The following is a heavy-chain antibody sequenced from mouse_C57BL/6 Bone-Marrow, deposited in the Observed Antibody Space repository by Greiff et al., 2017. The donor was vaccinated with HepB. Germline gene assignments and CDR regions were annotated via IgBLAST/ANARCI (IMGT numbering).Heavy chain of an antibody. V-gene: IGHV1-4*01. CDR1: GYTFTSYT. CDR2: INPSSGYT. D-gene: IGHD5-1*01. J-gene: IGHJ3*01. CDR3: ACGLSVPPGGLAY. Sequence: QVQLQESGAELARPGASVKMSCKASGYTFTSYTMHWVTQRPGKGLEWIGYINPSSGYTKYNQKFKDKATLTADKSSSTAYMQLTSLTSEDSAVYYCACGLSVPPGGLAYCAQGTLVTVSA.